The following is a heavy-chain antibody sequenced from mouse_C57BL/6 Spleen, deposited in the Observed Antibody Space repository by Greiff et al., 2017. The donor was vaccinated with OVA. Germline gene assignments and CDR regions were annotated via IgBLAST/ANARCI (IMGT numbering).Heavy chain of an antibody. Sequence: EVKLQQSGAEPVRPGASVKLSCTASGFNIKDDYMHWVKQRPEQGLEWIGWIDPENGDTEYASKFQGKATITADTSSNTAYLQLSSLTSEDTAVYYCTTYYSLDYWGQGTTLTVSS. J-gene: IGHJ2*01. CDR3: TTYYSLDY. V-gene: IGHV14-4*01. CDR2: IDPENGDT. CDR1: GFNIKDDY. D-gene: IGHD1-1*01.